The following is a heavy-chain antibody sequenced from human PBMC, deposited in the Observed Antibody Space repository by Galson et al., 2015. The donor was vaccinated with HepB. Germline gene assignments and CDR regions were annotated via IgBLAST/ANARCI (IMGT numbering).Heavy chain of an antibody. CDR2: ISFDGSNE. CDR1: GFTFGSYG. Sequence: SLRLSCAASGFTFGSYGMHWVRQAPGKGLEWVATISFDGSNEYYADSVQGRFTISRDNSKNTVYLQVNSLRPEDTAVYYCAKLMSDSPQFLWEFDSWGQGTLVTVSS. D-gene: IGHD1-26*01. J-gene: IGHJ4*02. CDR3: AKLMSDSPQFLWEFDS. V-gene: IGHV3-30*18.